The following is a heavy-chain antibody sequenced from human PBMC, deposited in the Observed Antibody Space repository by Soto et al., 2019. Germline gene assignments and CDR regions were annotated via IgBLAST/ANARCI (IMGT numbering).Heavy chain of an antibody. CDR3: ARGYCISTSCYAANY. Sequence: SVKVSCKASGGTFSSYAISWVRQAPGQGLEWMGGIIPIFGTANYAQKFQGRVTITADESTSTAYMELSSLRSEDTAVYYCARGYCISTSCYAANYWGQGTLVTVSS. D-gene: IGHD2-2*01. J-gene: IGHJ4*02. V-gene: IGHV1-69*13. CDR1: GGTFSSYA. CDR2: IIPIFGTA.